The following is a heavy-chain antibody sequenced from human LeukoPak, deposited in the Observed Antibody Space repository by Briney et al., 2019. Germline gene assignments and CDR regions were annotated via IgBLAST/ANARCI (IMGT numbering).Heavy chain of an antibody. J-gene: IGHJ3*02. CDR3: AVIAAAGTYAFDI. Sequence: ASVKVSCKASGYIFTGYYMHWVRQAPGQGLEWMGRINPNSGGTNYAQKFQGRVTMTRDTSISTAYMELSRLRSDDTAVYYCAVIAAAGTYAFDIWGQGTMVTVSS. CDR2: INPNSGGT. V-gene: IGHV1-2*06. D-gene: IGHD6-13*01. CDR1: GYIFTGYY.